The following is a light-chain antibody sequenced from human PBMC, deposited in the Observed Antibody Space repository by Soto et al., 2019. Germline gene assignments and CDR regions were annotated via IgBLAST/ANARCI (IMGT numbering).Light chain of an antibody. V-gene: IGKV1-5*01. CDR1: QTFNNY. CDR2: DAS. J-gene: IGKJ2*01. Sequence: DIQLTQSPSTLSASVGDRVTITCRASQTFNNYLAWYQDKPGTAPKLLIYDASTLESGVPSRFSGSASGTEVTLTITSLQPDDLAMYYCQEYTTYPYTLGQGTKLEI. CDR3: QEYTTYPYT.